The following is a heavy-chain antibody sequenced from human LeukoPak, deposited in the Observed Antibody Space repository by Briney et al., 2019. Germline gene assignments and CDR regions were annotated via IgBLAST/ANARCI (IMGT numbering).Heavy chain of an antibody. CDR1: GYTFTNYG. Sequence: APVKVSCKASGYTFTNYGISWVRQAPGQGLEWMGWSSPYNGKTNYAQKLQGRVTMTTDTSTSTAYMELRSLRSDDTAMYYCARGVLTLGGVIGGPQAREYFQHWGQGTLVTVSS. CDR3: ARGVLTLGGVIGGPQAREYFQH. J-gene: IGHJ1*01. CDR2: SSPYNGKT. D-gene: IGHD3-16*02. V-gene: IGHV1-18*01.